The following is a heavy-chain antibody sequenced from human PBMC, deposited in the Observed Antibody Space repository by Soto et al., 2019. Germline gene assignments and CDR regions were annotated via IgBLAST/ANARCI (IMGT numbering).Heavy chain of an antibody. J-gene: IGHJ4*02. CDR2: LDWDEDK. Sequence: SGPTLVNPTQTLTLTCTFSGFSLSTGGMCVSWIRQPPAKALEWLALLDWDEDKFYSTSLKTRLTPSKDASTNQVVLTMTNMDPAKTATYYCARVRIHYDTSGHEARGFEYWGQGALVTVSS. CDR1: GFSLSTGGMC. CDR3: ARVRIHYDTSGHEARGFEY. V-gene: IGHV2-70*01. D-gene: IGHD3-22*01.